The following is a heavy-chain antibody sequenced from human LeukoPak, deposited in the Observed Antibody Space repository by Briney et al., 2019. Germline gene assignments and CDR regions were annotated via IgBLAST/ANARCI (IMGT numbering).Heavy chain of an antibody. CDR1: GGSFSGYY. CDR2: INHSGST. CDR3: ARGPYYYDSSGYSHDFDY. D-gene: IGHD3-22*01. V-gene: IGHV4-34*01. Sequence: SETLSLTCAVYGGSFSGYYGSWIRQPPGKGLEWIGEINHSGSTNYNPSLKSRVTISVDTSKNQFSLKLSSVTAADTAVYYCARGPYYYDSSGYSHDFDYWGQGTLVTVSS. J-gene: IGHJ4*02.